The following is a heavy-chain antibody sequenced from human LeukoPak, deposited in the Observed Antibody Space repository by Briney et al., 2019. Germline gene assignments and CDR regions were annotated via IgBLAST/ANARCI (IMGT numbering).Heavy chain of an antibody. CDR3: ARSKYARGALDY. CDR2: ISSSSSYI. CDR1: GFTFSSYI. J-gene: IGHJ4*02. D-gene: IGHD1-26*01. Sequence: GGSLRLSCAASGFTFSSYIMNWVRQAPGKGLEWVSSISSSSSYIYYADSVKGRFTISRDNAKNSLYLQMNSLRAEDTAVYYCARSKYARGALDYWGQGTLVTVSS. V-gene: IGHV3-21*01.